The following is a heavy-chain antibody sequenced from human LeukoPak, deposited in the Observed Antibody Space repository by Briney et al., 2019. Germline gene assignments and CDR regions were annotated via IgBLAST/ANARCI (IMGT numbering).Heavy chain of an antibody. D-gene: IGHD3-16*01. CDR1: AGSTGGHY. CDR3: ARFGVDYDMDV. J-gene: IGHJ6*02. CDR2: IHYSGKA. Sequence: SETMSLTCTVSAGSTGGHYWTWDRPLPGEGLEWSGQIHYSGKADYNPSLRSRITISVDTSKNQMSLKVTSVTAADTAVYYCARFGVDYDMDVWGQGTTVTVS. V-gene: IGHV4-59*11.